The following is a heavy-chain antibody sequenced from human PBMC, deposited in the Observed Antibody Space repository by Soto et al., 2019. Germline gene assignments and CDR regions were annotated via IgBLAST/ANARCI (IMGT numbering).Heavy chain of an antibody. Sequence: EVQLEESGGALVQPGRSLRLSCAASGFTFDDYAMYWIRQVLGKGLARVSSLSWNRGNIGYADSVKGRFTTSRDNAENSLYLQMNSLRPEDTALYYCVRSIGGYCYGTPFDYWGQGTLVTVSS. CDR2: LSWNRGNI. J-gene: IGHJ4*02. V-gene: IGHV3-9*01. CDR3: VRSIGGYCYGTPFDY. D-gene: IGHD5-18*01. CDR1: GFTFDDYA.